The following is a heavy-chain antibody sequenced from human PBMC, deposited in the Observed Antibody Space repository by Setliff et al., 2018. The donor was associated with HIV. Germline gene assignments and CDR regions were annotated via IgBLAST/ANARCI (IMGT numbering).Heavy chain of an antibody. Sequence: SETLSLTCSVSGGSMRNYYWSWIRQPPRKGLEWVGYISYNGITTYNPSLKSRVTISVDTSKNQFSLKLTSVTAADTAVYYCARSPGVDTNMAFDYWGQGTLVTVSS. V-gene: IGHV4-59*08. CDR1: GGSMRNYY. CDR3: ARSPGVDTNMAFDY. CDR2: ISYNGIT. J-gene: IGHJ4*02. D-gene: IGHD5-18*01.